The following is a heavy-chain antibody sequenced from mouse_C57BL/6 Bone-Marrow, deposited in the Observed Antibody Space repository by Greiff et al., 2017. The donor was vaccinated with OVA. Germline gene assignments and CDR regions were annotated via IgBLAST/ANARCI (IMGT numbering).Heavy chain of an antibody. Sequence: EVKVEESGGGLVQPGGSLKLSCAASGFTFSDYYMYWVRQTPEKRLEWVAYISNGGGSTYYPDTVKGRFTISRDNAKNTLYLQMSRLKSEDTAMYYCARSDGYPDYWGQGTTLTVSS. CDR3: ARSDGYPDY. CDR1: GFTFSDYY. J-gene: IGHJ2*01. D-gene: IGHD2-3*01. V-gene: IGHV5-12*01. CDR2: ISNGGGST.